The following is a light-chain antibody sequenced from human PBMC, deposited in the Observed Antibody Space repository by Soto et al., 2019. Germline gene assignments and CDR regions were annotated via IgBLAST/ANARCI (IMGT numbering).Light chain of an antibody. CDR3: LHSRDSVST. CDR2: DVS. V-gene: IGKV3-11*01. Sequence: EIVLTQSPATLSLSPGERATLSCWASQSVSNSLAWYQQRPGQSPRLLIYDVSTRATGIPARFGGSGSGTDFTLTISSLETEDFALYYCLHSRDSVSTFGPGTKVDIK. J-gene: IGKJ3*01. CDR1: QSVSNS.